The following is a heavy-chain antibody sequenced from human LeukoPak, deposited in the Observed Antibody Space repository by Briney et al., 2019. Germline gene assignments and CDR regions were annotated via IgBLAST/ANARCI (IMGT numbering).Heavy chain of an antibody. CDR2: IYYSGGT. J-gene: IGHJ4*02. CDR3: ARETPGAGHFDY. D-gene: IGHD7-27*01. Sequence: SETLSLTCTVSGGSINYYYWMWLRQPPGKGLEWFGYIYYSGGTHYNPSLKSRVTMLVDTSKNQFSLKLTAVTAADTAVYYCARETPGAGHFDYWGQGALVTVSS. CDR1: GGSINYYY. V-gene: IGHV4-59*01.